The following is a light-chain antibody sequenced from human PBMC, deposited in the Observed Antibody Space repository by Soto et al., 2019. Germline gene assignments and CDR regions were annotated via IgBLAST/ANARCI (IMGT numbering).Light chain of an antibody. CDR1: QTISSW. Sequence: IQMTQATSTLPGSLPHRVAITCRASQTISSWLAWYQQKPGKAPKLLIYDASSLESGVPSRFSGSGSGTEFTLTISSLQPDDFATYYCQQYNSWTWTFGQGTKVDI. V-gene: IGKV1-5*01. CDR2: DAS. J-gene: IGKJ1*01. CDR3: QQYNSWTWT.